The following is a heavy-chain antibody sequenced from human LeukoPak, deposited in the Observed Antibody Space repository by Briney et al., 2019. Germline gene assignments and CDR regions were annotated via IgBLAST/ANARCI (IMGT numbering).Heavy chain of an antibody. CDR2: IYYSGST. D-gene: IGHD3-9*01. CDR3: ARYYDISTGEFDY. V-gene: IGHV4-39*07. J-gene: IGHJ4*02. CDR1: GGSISSSSYY. Sequence: SETLSLTCTVSGGSISSSSYYWGWIRQPPGKGLEWIGSIYYSGSTYYNPSLKSRVTISVDTSKNQFSLKLSSVTAADTAVYYCARYYDISTGEFDYWGQGTLVTVSS.